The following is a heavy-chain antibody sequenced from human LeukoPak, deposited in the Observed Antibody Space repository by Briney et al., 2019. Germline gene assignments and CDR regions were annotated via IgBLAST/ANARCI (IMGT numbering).Heavy chain of an antibody. Sequence: SETLSLTCTVSGGSIGSYYWSWIRQSPGKGLEWIGYIYHRGSTNYNPSLKSRVNISVDTSKNQFSLNLSSVTAADTAVYYCARTFPTVTGYFDYWGQGTLVTVSS. CDR3: ARTFPTVTGYFDY. CDR1: GGSIGSYY. J-gene: IGHJ4*02. D-gene: IGHD4-17*01. V-gene: IGHV4-59*08. CDR2: IYHRGST.